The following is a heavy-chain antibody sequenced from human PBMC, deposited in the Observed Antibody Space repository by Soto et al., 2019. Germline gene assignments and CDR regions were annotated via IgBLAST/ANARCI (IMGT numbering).Heavy chain of an antibody. CDR2: ISAYNGNT. V-gene: IGHV1-18*01. D-gene: IGHD6-13*01. CDR1: GYTSTSYG. Sequence: QVQLVQSGAEVKKPGASVKVSCKASGYTSTSYGISWVRQAPGQGLEWMGWISAYNGNTNYAQKLQGRVTMTTDTSTXTXXMELRSLRSDDTAVYYCAREEWPQLVGGDDYYFDYWGQGTLVTVSS. J-gene: IGHJ4*02. CDR3: AREEWPQLVGGDDYYFDY.